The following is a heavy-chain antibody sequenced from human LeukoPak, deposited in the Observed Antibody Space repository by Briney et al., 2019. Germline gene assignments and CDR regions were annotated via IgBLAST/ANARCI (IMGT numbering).Heavy chain of an antibody. CDR3: ARDPFCSSSTGCYFYEWFDT. J-gene: IGHJ5*02. V-gene: IGHV3-20*04. CDR2: ITWNGDKT. Sequence: WGSLRLSCAASGFKAGDYVLRWVRQVPGKGLEWVSGITWNGDKTGYSDSVRGRFAISRDNTKKSLYLQMSSLRAEDTALYYCARDPFCSSSTGCYFYEWFDTWALRSLVTVSS. CDR1: GFKAGDYV. D-gene: IGHD2-2*01.